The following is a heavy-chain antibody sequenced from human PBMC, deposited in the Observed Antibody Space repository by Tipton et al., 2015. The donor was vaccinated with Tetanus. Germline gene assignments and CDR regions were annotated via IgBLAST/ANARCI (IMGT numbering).Heavy chain of an antibody. CDR3: ARADKRTVVGATNWFDP. D-gene: IGHD1-26*01. V-gene: IGHV1-8*01. Sequence: QLVQSGAEVKKPGASVKVSCKTSGYTFTSYDINWVRQATGQGLEWMGWMKPNSGYTGYAQKFRGRVTMTRDTSINTAYIELSDLRSEDTAVYYCARADKRTVVGATNWFDPWGQGTLVTVS. CDR2: MKPNSGYT. J-gene: IGHJ5*02. CDR1: GYTFTSYD.